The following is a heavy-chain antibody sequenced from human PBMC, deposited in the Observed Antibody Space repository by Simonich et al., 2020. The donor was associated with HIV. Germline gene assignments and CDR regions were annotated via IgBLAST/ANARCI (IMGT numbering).Heavy chain of an antibody. J-gene: IGHJ3*02. CDR1: GYTFTGQY. CDR2: SNPNSGGT. D-gene: IGHD1-7*01. V-gene: IGHV1-2*02. Sequence: QVQLVQSGAEVKKPGASVKVSCKASGYTFTGQYRHWVRQAPGQGVEWMGWSNPNSGGTNYAQKFQGRVTGTRDTSISTAYMELSRLRSDDTAVYYCARGPHITGNTYDAFDIWGQGTMVTVSS. CDR3: ARGPHITGNTYDAFDI.